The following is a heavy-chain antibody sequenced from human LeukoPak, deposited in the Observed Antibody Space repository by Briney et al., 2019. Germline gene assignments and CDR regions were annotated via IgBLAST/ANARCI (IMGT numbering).Heavy chain of an antibody. CDR1: GYTFTSYY. CDR3: ARDGNPDGLAVAGTKPFDY. D-gene: IGHD6-19*01. CDR2: INPSGGST. Sequence: ASVKVSCKASGYTFTSYYMHWVRQAPGQGLEWMGIINPSGGSTSYAQKFQGRVTMTRDTSTSTVYMELSSLRSEDTAVYYCARDGNPDGLAVAGTKPFDYWGQGTLVTVSS. V-gene: IGHV1-46*01. J-gene: IGHJ4*02.